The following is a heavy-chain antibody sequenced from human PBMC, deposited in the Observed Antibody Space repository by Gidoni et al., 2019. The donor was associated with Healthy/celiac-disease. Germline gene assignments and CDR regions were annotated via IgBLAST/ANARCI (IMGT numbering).Heavy chain of an antibody. V-gene: IGHV4-39*01. Sequence: QLQLQESGPGLVKPSETLSLTCTVSGGSIRSSSYYWGWIRQPPGKGLEWIWSIYYSGSTSYTPSLKSRVTISVDTSKNQFSLKLSSVTAADPAVYYCARLLGYCSGGICYSYAFDIWGQGTMVTVSS. CDR2: IYYSGST. D-gene: IGHD2-15*01. CDR3: ARLLGYCSGGICYSYAFDI. CDR1: GGSIRSSSYY. J-gene: IGHJ3*02.